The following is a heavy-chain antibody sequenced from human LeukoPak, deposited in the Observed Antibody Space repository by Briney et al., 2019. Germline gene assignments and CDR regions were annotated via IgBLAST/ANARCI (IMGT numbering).Heavy chain of an antibody. CDR3: AREMGSCSSTSCYHAASNWFDP. CDR1: GYTFTGYY. V-gene: IGHV1-2*02. D-gene: IGHD2-2*01. Sequence: AASVKVSCKASGYTFTGYYMHWVRQAPGQGLEWMGWINPNSGGTNYAQKFQGRVTMTRDTSISTAYMELSRLRSDDTAVYYCAREMGSCSSTSCYHAASNWFDPWGQGTLVTVSS. CDR2: INPNSGGT. J-gene: IGHJ5*02.